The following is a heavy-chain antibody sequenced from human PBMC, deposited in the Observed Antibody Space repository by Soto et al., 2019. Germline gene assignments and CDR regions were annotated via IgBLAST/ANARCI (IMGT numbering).Heavy chain of an antibody. J-gene: IGHJ5*02. CDR3: ARRQSSSWYYS. Sequence: QVQLLQSGAEVKKPGDSVKVSCKTSGYSFTTYPMHWVRQAPGQRPEWMGWINVLNGNTKYSPKFQGRVTISMDTSASTTYMELRSLKSADTAVYYCARRQSSSWYYSWGQGTLVTVSS. CDR1: GYSFTTYP. CDR2: INVLNGNT. D-gene: IGHD6-13*01. V-gene: IGHV1-3*01.